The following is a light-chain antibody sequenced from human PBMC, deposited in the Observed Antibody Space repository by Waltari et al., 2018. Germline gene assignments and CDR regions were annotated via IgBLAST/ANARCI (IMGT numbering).Light chain of an antibody. CDR1: QGISNY. CDR3: QQYKSYPLV. CDR2: GAS. V-gene: IGKV1-16*02. J-gene: IGKJ3*01. Sequence: DIQMTQSPSSLSASLGDRVTITCRASQGISNYLAWVQQKPGKAPNFLIYGASSLQGGVPSYFCVSGSETDLTPTITSLQPEDFSTYYCQQYKSYPLVFGPGTKVDIK.